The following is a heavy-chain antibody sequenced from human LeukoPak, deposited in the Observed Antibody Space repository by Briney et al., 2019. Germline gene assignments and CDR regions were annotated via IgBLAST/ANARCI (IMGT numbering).Heavy chain of an antibody. D-gene: IGHD2-15*01. CDR2: INWNGGST. CDR3: ARQLGGFYYYYYMDV. J-gene: IGHJ6*03. CDR1: GFTFDDYG. V-gene: IGHV3-20*01. Sequence: GGSLRLSCAASGFTFDDYGMSWVRQAPGKGLEWVSGINWNGGSTGYADSVKGRFTISRDNAKNSLYLQMNSLRAEDTALYHCARQLGGFYYYYYMDVWGKGTTVTVSS.